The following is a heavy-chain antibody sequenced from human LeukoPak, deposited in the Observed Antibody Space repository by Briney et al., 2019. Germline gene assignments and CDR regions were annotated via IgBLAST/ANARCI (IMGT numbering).Heavy chain of an antibody. CDR3: ARELGIAAAGRPLDY. CDR1: GGTFSSYA. V-gene: IGHV1-69*04. J-gene: IGHJ4*02. CDR2: IIPILGIA. Sequence: GASVNVSCKASGGTFSSYAISWVRQAPGQGLEWMGRIIPILGIANYAQKFQGRVTITADKSTSTAYMELSSLRSEDTAVYYCARELGIAAAGRPLDYWGQGTLVTVSS. D-gene: IGHD6-13*01.